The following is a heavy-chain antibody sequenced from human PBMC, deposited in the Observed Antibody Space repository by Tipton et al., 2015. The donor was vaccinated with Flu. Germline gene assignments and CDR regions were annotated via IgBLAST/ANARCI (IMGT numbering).Heavy chain of an antibody. J-gene: IGHJ4*02. CDR3: AKAAVAVTFEDY. CDR2: ISGGGGST. V-gene: IGHV3-23*01. CDR1: GFSFSLYS. D-gene: IGHD6-19*01. Sequence: SLRLSCAASGFSFSLYSMSWVRQAPGKGLEWASTISGGGGSTYYADSVKGRFTISRDNSKNTLYLQMNSLRAEDTAVYYCAKAAVAVTFEDYWGQGTLVTVSS.